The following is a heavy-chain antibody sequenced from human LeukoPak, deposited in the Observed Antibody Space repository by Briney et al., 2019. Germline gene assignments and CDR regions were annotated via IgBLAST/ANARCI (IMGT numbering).Heavy chain of an antibody. V-gene: IGHV1-69*13. CDR1: GGTVSIYA. D-gene: IGHD2-15*01. J-gene: IGHJ4*01. CDR2: SIPIFGTA. CDR3: AREPLDCSGGSCYFDY. Sequence: ASVKVSCKGSGGTVSIYAISWVRQATGQGLEWMGGSIPIFGTANYAQKFQSRVTITADESTSPAYMELSSLRSEDTAVYYCAREPLDCSGGSCYFDYWGHGTLVTVSS.